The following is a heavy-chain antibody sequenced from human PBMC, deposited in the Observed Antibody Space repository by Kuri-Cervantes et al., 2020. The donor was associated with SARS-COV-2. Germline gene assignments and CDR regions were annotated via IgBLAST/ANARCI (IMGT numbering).Heavy chain of an antibody. D-gene: IGHD2-2*02. J-gene: IGHJ6*03. CDR2: ISGSGGST. Sequence: GESLKISCAASGFTFSSYAMSWVRQAPGKGLEWVSAISGSGGSTYYADSVKGRFTISRDNSKNTLYLQMNSLRAEDTAVYYCARGLGYCSSTSCYNGDYYYYYMDVWGKGTTVTVSS. V-gene: IGHV3-23*01. CDR1: GFTFSSYA. CDR3: ARGLGYCSSTSCYNGDYYYYYMDV.